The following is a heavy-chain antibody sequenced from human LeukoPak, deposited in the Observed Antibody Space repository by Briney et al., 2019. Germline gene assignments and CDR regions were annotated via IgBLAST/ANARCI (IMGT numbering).Heavy chain of an antibody. CDR3: AKDGTGCGGDCYSDY. V-gene: IGHV3-23*01. D-gene: IGHD2-21*02. J-gene: IGHJ4*02. CDR2: ITYSSGNT. Sequence: GGSLRLSCAASGFTFSAYGMSWFRQAPGKGLEWVSAITYSSGNTYYADSVKGRFTISRDDSKNTLYLQMNSLRAEDTALYYCAKDGTGCGGDCYSDYWGQGTLVTVSS. CDR1: GFTFSAYG.